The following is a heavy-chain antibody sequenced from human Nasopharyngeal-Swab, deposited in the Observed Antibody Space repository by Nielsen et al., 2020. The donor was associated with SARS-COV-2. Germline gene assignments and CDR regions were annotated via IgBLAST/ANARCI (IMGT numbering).Heavy chain of an antibody. CDR2: IYYSGST. CDR3: ARGFDP. J-gene: IGHJ5*02. CDR1: GGSISSDY. V-gene: IGHV4-59*13. Sequence: SETLSLTCSVSGGSISSDYWSWIRQSPAKGLEWIGYIYYSGSTNYNPSLKSRVTISVDTSKNQFSLKLSSVTAADTAVYYCARGFDPWGQGTLVTVSS.